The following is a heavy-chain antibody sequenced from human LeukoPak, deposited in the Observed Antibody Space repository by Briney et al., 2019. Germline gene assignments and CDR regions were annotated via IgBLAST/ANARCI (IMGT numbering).Heavy chain of an antibody. V-gene: IGHV4-59*01. D-gene: IGHD6-13*01. CDR3: ARRSSSWKNWFDP. CDR2: IYYSGTT. CDR1: GGSIDSNS. J-gene: IGHJ5*02. Sequence: PSETLSLTCTVSGGSIDSNSWTWIRQPPGKGLEWIGYIYYSGTTNYNPSLKSRVNMSVDMSKNQFSLKLSSVTTADTAVYYCARRSSSWKNWFDPWGQGTLVTVSS.